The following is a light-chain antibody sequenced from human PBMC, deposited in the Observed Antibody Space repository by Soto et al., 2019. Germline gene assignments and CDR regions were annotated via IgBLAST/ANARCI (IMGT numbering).Light chain of an antibody. J-gene: IGKJ1*01. Sequence: EIMMTQSPATLSVSPGDRATLSCRASQSVSSNLASYQQKPGQAPRLLIYGASTRATGVPARFSGTGSGTEFTLTISSLQSEDFAVYYCQQDNSCPAFGQGTKLEIK. CDR2: GAS. V-gene: IGKV3-15*01. CDR1: QSVSSN. CDR3: QQDNSCPA.